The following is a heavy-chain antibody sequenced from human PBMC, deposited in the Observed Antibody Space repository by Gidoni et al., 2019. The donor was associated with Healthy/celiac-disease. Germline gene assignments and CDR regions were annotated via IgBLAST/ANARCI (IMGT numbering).Heavy chain of an antibody. CDR2: ISSSSSTI. CDR3: ARDPTYASYCGGGSCYSTYFDY. Sequence: EVQLVDSGGGLVQPGWSLRLSCAASGFTFSSYSMNWVRQAPGKGLAWVSYISSSSSTIYYADSVKGRFTISRDNAMNSLYLQMNSLRAEDTAVYYCARDPTYASYCGGGSCYSTYFDYWGQGTLVTVSS. V-gene: IGHV3-48*01. CDR1: GFTFSSYS. J-gene: IGHJ4*02. D-gene: IGHD2-15*01.